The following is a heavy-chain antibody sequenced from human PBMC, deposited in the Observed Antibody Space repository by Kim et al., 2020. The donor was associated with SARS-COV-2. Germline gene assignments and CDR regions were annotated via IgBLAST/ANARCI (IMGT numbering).Heavy chain of an antibody. Sequence: GGSLRLSCAASGFTFSSYGMHWVRQAPGKGLEWVAVISYDGSNKYYADSVKGRFTISRDNSKNTLYLQMNSLRAEDTAVYYCAKDFLHGPPKIQLWFPEAGYYGMDVWGQGTTVTVSS. CDR1: GFTFSSYG. CDR3: AKDFLHGPPKIQLWFPEAGYYGMDV. J-gene: IGHJ6*02. D-gene: IGHD5-18*01. V-gene: IGHV3-30*18. CDR2: ISYDGSNK.